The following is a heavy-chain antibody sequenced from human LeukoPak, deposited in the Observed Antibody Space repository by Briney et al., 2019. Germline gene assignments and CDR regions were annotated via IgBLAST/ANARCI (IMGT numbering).Heavy chain of an antibody. D-gene: IGHD6-13*01. Sequence: PGGSLRLSCAASGFTFSSYSMTWVRQAPGKGLEWVSTITGSGGSTYYADSAKGRFTISRDNSKNTLYLQMNSLRAEDTAVYFWAKSYSGSWYYLGYWGQGTLVTVSS. CDR3: AKSYSGSWYYLGY. CDR2: ITGSGGST. V-gene: IGHV3-23*01. CDR1: GFTFSSYS. J-gene: IGHJ4*02.